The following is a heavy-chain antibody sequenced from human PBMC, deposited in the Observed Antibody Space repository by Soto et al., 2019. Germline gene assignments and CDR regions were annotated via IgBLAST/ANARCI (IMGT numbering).Heavy chain of an antibody. D-gene: IGHD3-16*01. CDR2: ISGSGGRS. J-gene: IGHJ4*02. CDR1: GFPFSNYA. Sequence: EVQLLDSGGGLVQPGGSLRLSCAASGFPFSNYARTWVRKGQGKGLEWVSGISGSGGRSYYADSVKGRFTISRDNSKSTLYLQMNSLRAEDTAVYYCAKAYFVWSSEQPYYFDYWGQGTLVTVSS. V-gene: IGHV3-23*01. CDR3: AKAYFVWSSEQPYYFDY.